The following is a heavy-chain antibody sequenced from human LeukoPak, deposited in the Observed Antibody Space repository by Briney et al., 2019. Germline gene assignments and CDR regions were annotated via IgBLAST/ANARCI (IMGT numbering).Heavy chain of an antibody. CDR3: ASAASCSSSTCPRTPVY. D-gene: IGHD2-2*01. J-gene: IGHJ4*02. CDR1: GGSISNYY. CDR2: IYTGGST. Sequence: PSETLSLTCTVSGGSISNYYWSWIRQPSGKGLEWIGYIYTGGSTNYNPSLKSRVTISVDTSKKQFSLKLNSVTAADTALYYCASAASCSSSTCPRTPVYWGQGTLVTVSS. V-gene: IGHV4-4*09.